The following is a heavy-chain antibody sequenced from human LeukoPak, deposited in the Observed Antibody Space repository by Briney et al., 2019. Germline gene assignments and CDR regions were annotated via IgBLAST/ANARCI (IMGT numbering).Heavy chain of an antibody. V-gene: IGHV6-1*01. CDR2: TYYRSKWYN. D-gene: IGHD2-8*01. CDR3: ARGVLMVHAIHTGGYYYGMDV. Sequence: SQTLSLTCAISGDSVSSNSAAWNWIRQSPSRGLEWLGRTYYRSKWYNDYAVSVKSRITINPDTSKNQFSLQLNSVTPEDTAVYYCARGVLMVHAIHTGGYYYGMDVWGQGTTVTVSS. CDR1: GDSVSSNSAA. J-gene: IGHJ6*02.